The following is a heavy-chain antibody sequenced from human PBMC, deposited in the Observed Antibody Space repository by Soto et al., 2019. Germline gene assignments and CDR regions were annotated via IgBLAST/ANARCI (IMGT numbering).Heavy chain of an antibody. CDR1: GFTFSNSG. CDR3: ARDIGVDSGPIDY. J-gene: IGHJ4*02. D-gene: IGHD1-26*01. V-gene: IGHV3-33*01. Sequence: QVQLVESGGGVVQTGRSLRLSYAASGFTFSNSGMHWVRQAPGIGLEWVAVIWYDGSNKYYAESVKGRFTIYRDNSKNTMYLQMSSLRAEDTAVYYCARDIGVDSGPIDYWGQGTLVTVSS. CDR2: IWYDGSNK.